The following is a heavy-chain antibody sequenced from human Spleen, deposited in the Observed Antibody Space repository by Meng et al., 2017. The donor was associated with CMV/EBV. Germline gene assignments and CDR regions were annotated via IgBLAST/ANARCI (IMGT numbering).Heavy chain of an antibody. Sequence: SETLSLTCTVSGGPISSSSYYWGWIRQPPGKGREWIGSIYYSGSTYYNPSLKSRVTTSVDTSKNQFSLKLSSVTAADTAVYYCASRMPVLRFLEWLPQTDAFDIWGQGTMVTVSS. D-gene: IGHD3-3*01. CDR3: ASRMPVLRFLEWLPQTDAFDI. CDR1: GGPISSSSYY. V-gene: IGHV4-39*01. J-gene: IGHJ3*02. CDR2: IYYSGST.